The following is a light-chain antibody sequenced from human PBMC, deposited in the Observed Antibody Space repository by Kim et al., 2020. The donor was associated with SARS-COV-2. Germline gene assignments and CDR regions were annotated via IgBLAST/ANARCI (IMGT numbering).Light chain of an antibody. J-gene: IGLJ1*01. CDR1: SSDVCGYNF. CDR2: DVS. CDR3: SSYTTSSAYV. V-gene: IGLV2-14*03. Sequence: GQSITISCPGTSSDVCGYNFVSWYQQHPGKAPKVMIYDVSHRPSGVSNRFSGSKSGNTASLTISGLQADDEADYYCSSYTTSSAYVFGTGTKVTVL.